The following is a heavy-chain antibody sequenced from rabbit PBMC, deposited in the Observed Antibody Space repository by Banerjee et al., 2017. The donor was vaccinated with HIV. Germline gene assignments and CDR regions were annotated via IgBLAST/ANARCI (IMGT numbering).Heavy chain of an antibody. Sequence: QSLEESGGDLVKPEGSLTLTCTASGFSFSSSYYMCWVRQAPGKGLEWIACIYTGSSGSTYYASWAKGRFTISKTSSTTVTLQMTSLTAADTATYFCARWLVVPGVYGMDLWGPGTLVTVS. D-gene: IGHD4-1*01. CDR3: ARWLVVPGVYGMDL. J-gene: IGHJ6*01. V-gene: IGHV1S40*01. CDR1: GFSFSSSYY. CDR2: IYTGSSGST.